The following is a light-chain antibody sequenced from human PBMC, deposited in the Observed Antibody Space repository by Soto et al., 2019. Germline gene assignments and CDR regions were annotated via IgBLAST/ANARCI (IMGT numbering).Light chain of an antibody. Sequence: EIVMTQSPAPLSLSPGERANLSCRASQGVSRHLAWYQQKPGQAPRLLIYAASTRAAGVPARFSGSGSGTEFTLTISSLQSEDFTVYYCQQYHQWPLTFGGGTKVEI. CDR1: QGVSRH. V-gene: IGKV3D-15*01. CDR2: AAS. J-gene: IGKJ4*01. CDR3: QQYHQWPLT.